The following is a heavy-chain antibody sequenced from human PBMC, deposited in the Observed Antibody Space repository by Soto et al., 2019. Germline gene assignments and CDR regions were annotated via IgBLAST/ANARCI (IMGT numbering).Heavy chain of an antibody. Sequence: QVQLVQSGAEVKKPGASVKVSCKASGYTFTSYGISWVRQAPGQGLEWMGWISAYNGNTNYAQKLQGRVTMTTDTSTSTAYMELRSLRSDDTAVYYCARAPSITIFGVVIIGNWFDPWGQGTLVTVSS. CDR1: GYTFTSYG. CDR2: ISAYNGNT. CDR3: ARAPSITIFGVVIIGNWFDP. J-gene: IGHJ5*02. V-gene: IGHV1-18*01. D-gene: IGHD3-3*01.